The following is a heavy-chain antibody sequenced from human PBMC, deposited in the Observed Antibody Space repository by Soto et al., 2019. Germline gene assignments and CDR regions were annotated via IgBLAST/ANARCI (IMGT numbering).Heavy chain of an antibody. D-gene: IGHD3-22*01. CDR1: GGSFSGYY. J-gene: IGHJ5*02. CDR2: INHSGST. CDR3: DSSGKRNWFDP. V-gene: IGHV4-34*01. Sequence: SETLSLTCAVYGGSFSGYYWNWIRQPPGKGLEWIGEINHSGSTNYNPSLKTRVTISVDSSKNQFSLNLSSVTAADTAVYYYDSSGKRNWFDPWGQGTLVTVSS.